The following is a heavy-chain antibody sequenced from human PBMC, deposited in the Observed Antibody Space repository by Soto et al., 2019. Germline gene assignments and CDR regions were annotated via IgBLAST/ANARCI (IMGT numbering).Heavy chain of an antibody. CDR1: GYSIPYNY. CDR2: IDPTGGNR. V-gene: IGHV1-46*01. D-gene: IGHD3-9*01. J-gene: IGHJ5*02. Sequence: QAQLVQSAAEVKKPGASVKVSCKASGYSIPYNYMHWVRQAPGKGLEWMGTIDPTGGNRNYAQKFQGRLTMPRDTSTSTVYMERSSLPSDDTAVYYCARDQSWRELVWWFYPWGQGTLVTVSS. CDR3: ARDQSWRELVWWFYP.